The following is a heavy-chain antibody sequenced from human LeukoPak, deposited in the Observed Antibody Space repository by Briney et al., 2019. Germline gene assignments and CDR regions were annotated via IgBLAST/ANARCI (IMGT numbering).Heavy chain of an antibody. J-gene: IGHJ6*02. D-gene: IGHD5-18*01. CDR2: INPNSGGT. V-gene: IGHV1-2*04. CDR3: ARDGLSYGLNYYYYGMDV. CDR1: GYTLSSYA. Sequence: ASVKVSCTASGYTLSSYAMNWVRQAPGQGLEWMGWINPNSGGTNYAQKFQGWVTMTRDTPISTAYMELSRLRSDDTAVYYCARDGLSYGLNYYYYGMDVWGQGTTVTVSS.